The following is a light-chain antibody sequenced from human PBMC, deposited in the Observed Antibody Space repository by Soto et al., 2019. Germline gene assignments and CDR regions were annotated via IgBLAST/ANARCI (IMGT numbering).Light chain of an antibody. Sequence: EIVLTQSPGILSLSPGERATLSCRASQSVSSTYLAWYQQKPGRAPRLLIYAVSSRATGIPDRFRGSGSGTDFNLTISRLEPEDFAVYYFQQYRGSFGQGTKLEMK. CDR3: QQYRGS. CDR2: AVS. J-gene: IGKJ2*04. CDR1: QSVSSTY. V-gene: IGKV3-20*01.